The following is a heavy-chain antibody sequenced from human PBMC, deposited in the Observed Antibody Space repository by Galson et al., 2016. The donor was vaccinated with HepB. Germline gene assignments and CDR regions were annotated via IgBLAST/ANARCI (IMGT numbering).Heavy chain of an antibody. D-gene: IGHD3-22*01. V-gene: IGHV3-30*18. J-gene: IGHJ4*02. CDR1: GFTFSSYG. Sequence: SLRLSCADSGFTFSSYGIHWVRQAPGTGLEWVAVFSYDGTNKYYADYVKARFTMSKDNSKNTQYLQMNSLRAEDTAVYYCAKDHSAFHYDSSGYWIEIDYWGQGTLVTVSS. CDR3: AKDHSAFHYDSSGYWIEIDY. CDR2: FSYDGTNK.